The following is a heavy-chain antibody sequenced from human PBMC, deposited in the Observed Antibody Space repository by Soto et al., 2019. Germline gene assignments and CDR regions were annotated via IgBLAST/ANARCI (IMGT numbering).Heavy chain of an antibody. Sequence: QVVLQESGPGVVKPSDTLSLTCNVSGASLSRYYWSWIRQPPGKGLEWIGRIYATGDTDYNPSLKSRISMSVDMSKKQFSLTLRSVTAADTAIYYCVRDGTKNLRDRVEPWGRGILVTVSS. CDR1: GASLSRYY. D-gene: IGHD1-26*01. J-gene: IGHJ5*02. CDR2: IYATGDT. V-gene: IGHV4-4*07. CDR3: VRDGTKNLRDRVEP.